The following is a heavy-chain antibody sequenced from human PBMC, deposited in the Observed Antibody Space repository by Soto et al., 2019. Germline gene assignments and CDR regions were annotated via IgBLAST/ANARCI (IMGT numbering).Heavy chain of an antibody. CDR1: GFTFNNYG. Sequence: QVQVVESGGGVVQPGTSLRLSCAASGFTFNNYGMHWVRQAPGKGREWVAVIWYDASHKYYADSVNGRFTISRDNFKNTLYLQMSSLRGEDTAVYYCARDKTFGGTIGSAFDSWGQGTLVTVSS. D-gene: IGHD3-16*01. J-gene: IGHJ4*02. CDR3: ARDKTFGGTIGSAFDS. CDR2: IWYDASHK. V-gene: IGHV3-33*01.